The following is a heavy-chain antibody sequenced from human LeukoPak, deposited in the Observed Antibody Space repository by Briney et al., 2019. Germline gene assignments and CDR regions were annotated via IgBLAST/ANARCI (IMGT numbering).Heavy chain of an antibody. J-gene: IGHJ4*02. CDR1: GYTFTSYG. CDR2: ISAYNGNT. V-gene: IGHV1-18*01. CDR3: ARDRIQLWSKRFDY. Sequence: ASVKVSCKASGYTFTSYGISWVRQAPGQGLEWMGWISAYNGNTNYAQKLQGRVTMTTDTSTSTAYMELRSLRPDDTAVYYCARDRIQLWSKRFDYWGQGTLVTVSS. D-gene: IGHD5-18*01.